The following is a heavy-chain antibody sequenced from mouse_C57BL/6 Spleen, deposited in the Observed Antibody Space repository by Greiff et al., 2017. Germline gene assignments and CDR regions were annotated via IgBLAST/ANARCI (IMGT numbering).Heavy chain of an antibody. CDR1: GYTFTSYD. CDR3: ARSGYYGSSLRFAY. D-gene: IGHD1-1*01. CDR2: IYPRDGST. Sequence: VQLQQSGPELVKPGASVKLSCKASGYTFTSYDINWVKQRPGQGLEWIGWIYPRDGSTKYNEKFKGKATLTVDTSSSTAYMELHSLTSEDSAVYFCARSGYYGSSLRFAYWGQGTLVTVSA. J-gene: IGHJ3*01. V-gene: IGHV1-85*01.